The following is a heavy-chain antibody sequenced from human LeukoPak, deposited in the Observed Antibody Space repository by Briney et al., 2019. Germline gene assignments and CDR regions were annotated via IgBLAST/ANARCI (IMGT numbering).Heavy chain of an antibody. CDR1: GGTFSSYA. Sequence: SVKVSRKASGGTFSSYAISWVRQAPGQGLEWMGRIIPIFGTANYAQKFQGRVTITTDESTSTAYMELSSLRSEDTAVYYCARGFLAPGLSGWYYVFDYWGQGTLVTVSS. J-gene: IGHJ4*02. V-gene: IGHV1-69*05. D-gene: IGHD6-19*01. CDR3: ARGFLAPGLSGWYYVFDY. CDR2: IIPIFGTA.